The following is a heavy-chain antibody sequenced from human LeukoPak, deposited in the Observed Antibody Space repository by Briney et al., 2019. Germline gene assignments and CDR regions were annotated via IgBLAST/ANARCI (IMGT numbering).Heavy chain of an antibody. J-gene: IGHJ6*02. Sequence: PSETLSLTCTVSGGSISSGDYYWSWIRQPPGKGLEWIGYIYYSGSTYYNPSLKSRVTISVDTSKNQFSLKLSSVTAADTAVYYCARDRWYGYYYYGMDVWGPGTTVTVSS. CDR3: ARDRWYGYYYYGMDV. CDR2: IYYSGST. CDR1: GGSISSGDYY. D-gene: IGHD6-13*01. V-gene: IGHV4-30-4*01.